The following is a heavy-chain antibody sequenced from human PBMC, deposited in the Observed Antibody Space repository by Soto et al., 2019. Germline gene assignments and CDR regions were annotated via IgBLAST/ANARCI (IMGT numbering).Heavy chain of an antibody. D-gene: IGHD3-22*01. CDR1: GSTFTGYY. Sequence: GSVTVSCTASGSTFTGYYMHWVRQAPGQGLEWVVWINPNSGGTNYAQKFQGRVTMTRDTSISTAYMGLSRLRSDDTAVYYCARGSYYDSSGDESYYYYYGMDVWGQGTTVTVSS. CDR3: ARGSYYDSSGDESYYYYYGMDV. V-gene: IGHV1-2*02. CDR2: INPNSGGT. J-gene: IGHJ6*02.